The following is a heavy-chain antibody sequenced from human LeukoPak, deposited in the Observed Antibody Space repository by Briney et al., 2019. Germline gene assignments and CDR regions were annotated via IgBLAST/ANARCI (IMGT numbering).Heavy chain of an antibody. J-gene: IGHJ1*01. CDR3: AKVFNDYYDSSGYYPGYFQH. V-gene: IGHV3-30*04. D-gene: IGHD3-22*01. CDR2: VLYDGETK. Sequence: GGSLRLSCATSGFTFSTYTLHWVRQAPGKGLEWVAVVLYDGETKYYADSVKGRFTISRDNSKNTLYLQMNSLRAEDTAVYYCAKVFNDYYDSSGYYPGYFQHWGQGTLVTVSS. CDR1: GFTFSTYT.